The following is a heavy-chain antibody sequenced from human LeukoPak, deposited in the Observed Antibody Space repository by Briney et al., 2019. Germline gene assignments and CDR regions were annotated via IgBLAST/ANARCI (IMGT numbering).Heavy chain of an antibody. Sequence: GGSLRLSCAASGFTFSIYAMSWVRQAPGKGLEWVAAISGVDGSTYYADSVKGRFTVSRDNSKNTLYLQMNSLRAEDTAVYYCATAVASSSGWYADYWGQGTLVTVSS. CDR1: GFTFSIYA. CDR2: ISGVDGST. CDR3: ATAVASSSGWYADY. D-gene: IGHD6-19*01. V-gene: IGHV3-23*01. J-gene: IGHJ4*02.